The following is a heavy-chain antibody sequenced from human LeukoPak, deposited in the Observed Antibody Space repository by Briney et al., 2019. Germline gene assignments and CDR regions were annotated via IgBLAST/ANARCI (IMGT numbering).Heavy chain of an antibody. V-gene: IGHV1-18*01. CDR3: ARGSHVVVPAAVDY. CDR2: ISAYNGNT. Sequence: GASVKVSCKASGYTFTTYGISWVRQAPGQGLEWMGWISAYNGNTNYAQKLQGRVTMTTDTSTSTAYMELRSLRSDDTAVYSCARGSHVVVPAAVDYWGQGTLVTVSS. CDR1: GYTFTTYG. J-gene: IGHJ4*02. D-gene: IGHD2-2*01.